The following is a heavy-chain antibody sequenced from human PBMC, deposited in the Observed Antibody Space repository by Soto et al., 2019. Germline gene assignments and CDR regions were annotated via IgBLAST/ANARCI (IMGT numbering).Heavy chain of an antibody. CDR1: GGSISSSSYY. J-gene: IGHJ6*02. CDR2: IYYSGST. Sequence: QLQLQESGPGLVKPSETLSLTCTVSGGSISSSSYYWGWIRQPPGKGLEWIGSIYYSGSTYYNPSLKSRVTISVDTSKNQFSLKLSSVTAADTAVYYCARHVTILWFGELLYHDYYYYYGMDVWGQGTTVTVSS. CDR3: ARHVTILWFGELLYHDYYYYYGMDV. V-gene: IGHV4-39*01. D-gene: IGHD3-10*01.